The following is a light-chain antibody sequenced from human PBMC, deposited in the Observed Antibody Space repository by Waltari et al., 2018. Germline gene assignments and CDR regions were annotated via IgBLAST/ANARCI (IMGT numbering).Light chain of an antibody. CDR1: SGSLSTTSY. CDR2: KAN. CDR3: ALYMGSGIWV. J-gene: IGLJ3*02. V-gene: IGLV8-61*01. Sequence: QTVVTQEPSLSVSPGGTVTLTCALSSGSLSTTSYATWYQHPPGQAPRTLVYKANARSSGVPDRFSGSSLGNTAALTITGAQADDESDYYCALYMGSGIWVFGGGTRLTVL.